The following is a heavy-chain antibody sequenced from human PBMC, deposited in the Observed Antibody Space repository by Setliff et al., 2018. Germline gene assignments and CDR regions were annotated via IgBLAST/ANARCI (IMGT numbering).Heavy chain of an antibody. J-gene: IGHJ5*02. D-gene: IGHD3-10*01. Sequence: PSETLSLTCTVSGGSISSSYYYWGWIRQPPGKGLEWIGNIYNSGSTYYNPSLKSRVTMSVDTSKNLFSLKLNSVTAADTAVYYCARHKVIKKEFIRLTWFDPWGQGTPVTVSS. CDR1: GGSISSSYYY. V-gene: IGHV4-39*01. CDR3: ARHKVIKKEFIRLTWFDP. CDR2: IYNSGST.